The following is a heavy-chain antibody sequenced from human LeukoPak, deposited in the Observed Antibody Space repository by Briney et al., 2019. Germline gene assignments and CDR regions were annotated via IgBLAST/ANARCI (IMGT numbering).Heavy chain of an antibody. CDR3: ARVRGSGSYTPYYYYGMDV. D-gene: IGHD3-10*01. CDR2: ISSSSSYI. V-gene: IGHV3-21*01. J-gene: IGHJ6*04. CDR1: GFTFSSYS. Sequence: GGSLRLSCAASGFTFSSYSMNWVRRAPGKGLEWVSSISSSSSYIYYADSVKGRFTISRDNAKNSLYLQMNSLRAEDTAVYYCARVRGSGSYTPYYYYGMDVWGKGTTVTVSS.